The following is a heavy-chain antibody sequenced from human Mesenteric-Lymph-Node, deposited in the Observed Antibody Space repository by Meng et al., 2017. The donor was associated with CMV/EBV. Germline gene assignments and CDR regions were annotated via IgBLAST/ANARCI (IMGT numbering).Heavy chain of an antibody. J-gene: IGHJ6*02. CDR1: GFTFKSAW. V-gene: IGHV3-15*01. Sequence: GESLKISCAASGFTFKSAWLIWVRQAPGKGLEWVGRIKSYSDGGTTDYAAPVKGRFTISRDDSMNTVYLQINTLKTEDTAVYYCTADLPHYNPYGMDVWGLGTTVTVSS. D-gene: IGHD3-10*01. CDR3: TADLPHYNPYGMDV. CDR2: IKSYSDGGTT.